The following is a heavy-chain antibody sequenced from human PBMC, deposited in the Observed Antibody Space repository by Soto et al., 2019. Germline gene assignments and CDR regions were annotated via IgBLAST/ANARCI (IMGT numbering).Heavy chain of an antibody. CDR1: GYTFTSYY. V-gene: IGHV1-46*01. J-gene: IGHJ6*02. D-gene: IGHD2-2*01. CDR3: ARAVGDIVVVPAAGGIDV. Sequence: ASVKVSCKASGYTFTSYYMHWVRQAPGQGLEWMGIINPSGGSTSYAQKFQGRVTMTRDTSTSTVYMELSSQRSEDTAVYYCARAVGDIVVVPAAGGIDVWGQGTTVTVSS. CDR2: INPSGGST.